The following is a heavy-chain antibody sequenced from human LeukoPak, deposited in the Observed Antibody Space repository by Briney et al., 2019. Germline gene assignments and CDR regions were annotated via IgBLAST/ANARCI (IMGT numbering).Heavy chain of an antibody. Sequence: GGSLRLSCAASGFTFSRYWMHWVRQAPGKGLVWLARINTDGNITTYADSVRGRFTISRDNAKNTLYLQMNSLRAEDTAVYYCARRGLVPAFDIWGQGTMVSVTS. CDR3: ARRGLVPAFDI. J-gene: IGHJ3*02. V-gene: IGHV3-74*01. D-gene: IGHD3-10*02. CDR2: INTDGNIT. CDR1: GFTFSRYW.